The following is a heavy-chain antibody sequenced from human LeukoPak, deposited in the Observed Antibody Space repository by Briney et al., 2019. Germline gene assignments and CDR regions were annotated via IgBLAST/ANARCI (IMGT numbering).Heavy chain of an antibody. CDR1: GYTFTSYD. CDR3: AREGQGYCSGGSCYNRNWFDP. J-gene: IGHJ5*02. Sequence: ASVKVSCKASGYTFTSYDINWVRPATGQGLEWMGWMNPNSGKTGYSQKFQGRVTMTRDTSISKAYMELSRLRSDDTAVYYCAREGQGYCSGGSCYNRNWFDPWGQGTLVTVSS. CDR2: MNPNSGKT. V-gene: IGHV1-8*01. D-gene: IGHD2-15*01.